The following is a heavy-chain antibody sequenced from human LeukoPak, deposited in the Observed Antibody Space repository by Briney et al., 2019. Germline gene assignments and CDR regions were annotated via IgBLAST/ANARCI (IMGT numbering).Heavy chain of an antibody. CDR2: FSGSGGST. D-gene: IGHD5-24*01. CDR3: AKSGYNRFDY. V-gene: IGHV3-23*01. Sequence: GGSLRLSCAASGFTFSGYAMSWVRQAPGKRLEWVSSFSGSGGSTYYADSVKGRFTISRDNSKNTLYLQMISLRAEDTAVYYCAKSGYNRFDYWGQGTLVTVSS. CDR1: GFTFSGYA. J-gene: IGHJ4*02.